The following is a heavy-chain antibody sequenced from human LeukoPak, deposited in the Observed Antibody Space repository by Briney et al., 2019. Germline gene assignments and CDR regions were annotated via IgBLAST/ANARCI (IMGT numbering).Heavy chain of an antibody. V-gene: IGHV3-74*01. Sequence: PGGSLRLSCAASGFTFSSYWMHWVRQPLGKGLVWVSRINPDGSTTNYADSVKGRFTISRDNAKNTLYLQMNSLTVEDTALYYCVRFATVTTPDYWGQGTLVTVSS. CDR3: VRFATVTTPDY. D-gene: IGHD4-17*01. CDR1: GFTFSSYW. J-gene: IGHJ4*02. CDR2: INPDGSTT.